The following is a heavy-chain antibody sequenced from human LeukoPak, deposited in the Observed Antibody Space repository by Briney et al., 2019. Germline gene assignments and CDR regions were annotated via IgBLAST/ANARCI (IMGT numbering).Heavy chain of an antibody. Sequence: GGSLRLSCAASGFTFSSYWMSWVRQAPGKGLEWVANIKQDGSEKYYVDSVKGRFTISRDNAKNSLYLQMNSLRAEDTAVYYCTTYPEYYYDSSGYRVLHYWGQGTLVTVSS. J-gene: IGHJ4*02. V-gene: IGHV3-7*01. CDR3: TTYPEYYYDSSGYRVLHY. D-gene: IGHD3-22*01. CDR2: IKQDGSEK. CDR1: GFTFSSYW.